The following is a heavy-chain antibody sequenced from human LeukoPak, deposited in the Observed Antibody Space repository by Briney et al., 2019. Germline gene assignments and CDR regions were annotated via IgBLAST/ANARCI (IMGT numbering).Heavy chain of an antibody. Sequence: GESLKISCKGSGYSFTSYWIGWVRQMPGKGLEWMGIIYPGDSDARYSPSFQGQVTISADKFISTAYLQWSSLKASDTAMYYCARPSGYCSGGSCYEFWFDPWGQGTLVTVSS. CDR2: IYPGDSDA. CDR3: ARPSGYCSGGSCYEFWFDP. D-gene: IGHD2-15*01. V-gene: IGHV5-51*01. CDR1: GYSFTSYW. J-gene: IGHJ5*02.